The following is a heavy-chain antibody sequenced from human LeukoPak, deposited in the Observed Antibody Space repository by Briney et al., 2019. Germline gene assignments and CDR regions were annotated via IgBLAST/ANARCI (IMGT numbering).Heavy chain of an antibody. CDR3: ARDGTLYDILTGPSAVNSLPFDY. CDR2: INTNTGNP. V-gene: IGHV7-4-1*02. CDR1: GYTFTSYA. J-gene: IGHJ4*02. Sequence: ASVKVSCKASGYTFTSYAMNWVRQAPGQGLEWMGWINTNTGNPTYAQGFTGRFVFSLDTSVSTAYLQISSLKAEDTAVYYCARDGTLYDILTGPSAVNSLPFDYWGQGTLVTVSS. D-gene: IGHD3-9*01.